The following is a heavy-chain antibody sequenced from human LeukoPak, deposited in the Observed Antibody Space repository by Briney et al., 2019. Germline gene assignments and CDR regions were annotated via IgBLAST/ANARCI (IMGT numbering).Heavy chain of an antibody. D-gene: IGHD6-13*01. CDR2: ISGSAGST. CDR3: AKGSSSRSVDY. CDR1: GFTFSSYA. V-gene: IGHV3-23*01. Sequence: GSLRLSCAASGFTFSSYAMSWVRQAPGKGLEWVSGISGSAGSTYYADSVKGRFTISRDNSKNTLYLQMNSLRAEDTAVYYCAKGSSSRSVDYWGQGTLVTVSS. J-gene: IGHJ4*02.